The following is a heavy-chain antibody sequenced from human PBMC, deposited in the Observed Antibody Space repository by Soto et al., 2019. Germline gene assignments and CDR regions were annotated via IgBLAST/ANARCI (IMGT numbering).Heavy chain of an antibody. CDR3: ARAIKRWEVNYYFDY. CDR2: IVVMSNAA. D-gene: IGHD1-26*01. Sequence: QVVLLQSGAEVKEPGSSVRLSCQVSGSTFNNFAFSWVRQAPGQGPEWLGGIVVMSNAADYSQRFQDRVTITADTSTSTLYMELGSLTFDDTADYYCARAIKRWEVNYYFDYWGQGTLVTVSS. CDR1: GSTFNNFA. V-gene: IGHV1-69*06. J-gene: IGHJ4*02.